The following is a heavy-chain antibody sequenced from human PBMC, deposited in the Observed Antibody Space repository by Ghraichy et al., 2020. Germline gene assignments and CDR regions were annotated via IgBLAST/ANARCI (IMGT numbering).Heavy chain of an antibody. Sequence: GGSLRLSCAASGFTVSSNYMSWVRQAPGKGLEWVSIIYSGGSTYYADSVKGRFTISRDNSKNTLYLQMNSLRAEDTAVYYCASTTKVGNYDFWSGSRDKYYYYGMDVWGQGTTVTVSS. CDR3: ASTTKVGNYDFWSGSRDKYYYYGMDV. CDR1: GFTVSSNY. J-gene: IGHJ6*02. CDR2: IYSGGST. V-gene: IGHV3-53*01. D-gene: IGHD3-3*01.